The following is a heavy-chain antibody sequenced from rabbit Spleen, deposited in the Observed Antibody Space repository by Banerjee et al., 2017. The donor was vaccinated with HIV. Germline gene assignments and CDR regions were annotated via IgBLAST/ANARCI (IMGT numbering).Heavy chain of an antibody. V-gene: IGHV1S40*01. CDR1: GFSFSSSYY. J-gene: IGHJ6*01. Sequence: LEESGGGLVKPGASLTLTCTTSGFSFSSSYYMCWFRQAPGKGLEWIACIYAGSSGTTYYASWAKGRFTISKTSSTTVTLQMTSLTAADTATYFCARDSGSSFSSYGMDLWGQGTLVTVS. D-gene: IGHD8-1*01. CDR2: IYAGSSGTT. CDR3: ARDSGSSFSSYGMDL.